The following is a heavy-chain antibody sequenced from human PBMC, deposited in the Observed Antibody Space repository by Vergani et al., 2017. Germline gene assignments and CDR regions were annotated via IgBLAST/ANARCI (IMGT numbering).Heavy chain of an antibody. D-gene: IGHD6-19*01. CDR2: IQFDGSNQ. CDR1: GFTLSNYH. Sequence: QVQLVESGGGVVQRGGSLRLSCATSGFTLSNYHMKWIRQGPGKGREFVAFIQFDGSNQYYADSVKGRFTLSRDFSKNTLYLQMNSLRTHDTATYYCAKHFSGWGIDYWGQGTQVIVSS. J-gene: IGHJ4*02. CDR3: AKHFSGWGIDY. V-gene: IGHV3-30*02.